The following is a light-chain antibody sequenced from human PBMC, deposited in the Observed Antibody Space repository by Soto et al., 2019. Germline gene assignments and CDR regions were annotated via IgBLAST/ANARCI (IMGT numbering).Light chain of an antibody. J-gene: IGKJ1*01. CDR3: QLYSDHWT. CDR1: QSISVW. Sequence: DIQMTQSPSTLSASVGDRVTITCRASQSISVWLAWYQQKAGKAPNLLIYKASNLQTGVPSRFSGSGYGTEFTLTISSLQPDDVATYYCQLYSDHWTFGQGTKVEIK. V-gene: IGKV1-5*03. CDR2: KAS.